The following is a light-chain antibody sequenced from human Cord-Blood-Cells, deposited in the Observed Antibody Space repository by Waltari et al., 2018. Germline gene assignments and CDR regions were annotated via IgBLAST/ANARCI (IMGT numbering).Light chain of an antibody. Sequence: EIVLKHYPASLSLSTRDWATLSCRASQSVSSYLAWYQQKPGQAPRLLIYDASNRATGIPARFSGSGSGTDFTLTISSLEPEDFAVYYCQQRSNWPLTFGGGTKVEIK. CDR1: QSVSSY. J-gene: IGKJ4*01. CDR2: DAS. V-gene: IGKV3-11*01. CDR3: QQRSNWPLT.